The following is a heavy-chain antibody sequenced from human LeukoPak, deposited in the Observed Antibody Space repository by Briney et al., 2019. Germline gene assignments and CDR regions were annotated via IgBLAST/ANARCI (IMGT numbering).Heavy chain of an antibody. CDR1: GGSISSDDYY. Sequence: SETLSLTCTVSGGSISSDDYYWNWICQHPGKGLEWIGYVYYSGSTYYRSSLKSRVMILVDTSKNQFSLKLSSVTAADTAVYYCARGVRFGETDAFDVWGQGTMVTVSS. CDR3: ARGVRFGETDAFDV. CDR2: VYYSGST. V-gene: IGHV4-31*03. D-gene: IGHD3-10*01. J-gene: IGHJ3*01.